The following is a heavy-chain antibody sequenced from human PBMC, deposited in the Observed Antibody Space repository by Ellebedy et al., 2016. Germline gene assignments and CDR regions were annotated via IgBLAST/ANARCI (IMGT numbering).Heavy chain of an antibody. Sequence: GESLKISXAASGFSLSDYSMNWVCQAPGKGLEWVSTISAGSDITRLADSVKGRFTISRDSSKNSVYLRMNNLRVEDTAVYYCRQGHYADLWGQGTLVTVSS. CDR3: RQGHYADL. CDR1: GFSLSDYS. V-gene: IGHV3-23*01. D-gene: IGHD4-17*01. CDR2: ISAGSDIT. J-gene: IGHJ4*02.